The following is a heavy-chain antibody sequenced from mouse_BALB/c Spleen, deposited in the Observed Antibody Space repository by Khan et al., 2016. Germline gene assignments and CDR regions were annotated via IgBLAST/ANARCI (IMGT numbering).Heavy chain of an antibody. CDR2: IRSKSNNYAI. V-gene: IGHV10-1*02. D-gene: IGHD2-3*01. CDR3: VRQGGWEDYFDY. Sequence: EVQLVESGGGLVQPKGSLKLSCAASGFTFNTYAMNWVRQAPGKGLEWVARIRSKSNNYAIYYADSVKDRFTISRDESQSMLYLQMNNLKTEYTSTYSCVRQGGWEDYFDYWGQGTTLTVSS. CDR1: GFTFNTYA. J-gene: IGHJ2*01.